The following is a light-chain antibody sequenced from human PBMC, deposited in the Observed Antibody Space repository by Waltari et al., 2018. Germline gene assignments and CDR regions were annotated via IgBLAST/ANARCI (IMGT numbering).Light chain of an antibody. J-gene: IGLJ3*02. V-gene: IGLV1-44*01. CDR3: AAWDDGLNGWV. Sequence: QSVLTQPPSASGSPGQRVTISCSGSTSNIGSNTVNWYQQVPGTAPKILIYTNSQRPSGVPDRFSGSRSGTSGFLAISGLQSEDEADYYCAAWDDGLNGWVFGGRTRVSVL. CDR2: TNS. CDR1: TSNIGSNT.